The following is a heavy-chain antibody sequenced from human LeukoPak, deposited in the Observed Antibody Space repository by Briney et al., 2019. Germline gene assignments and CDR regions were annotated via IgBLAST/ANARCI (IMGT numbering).Heavy chain of an antibody. D-gene: IGHD1-26*01. J-gene: IGHJ4*02. V-gene: IGHV3-23*01. CDR1: GFTFSSYA. Sequence: GGSLRLSCTVSGFTFSSYAMSWVRQAPGKGLEWVSGITGSGDSTYYADSVKGRFTISRDNSRNTLYLRMNSLRAEDTAVYYCANTLVAATRDYWGQGTLVTVSS. CDR3: ANTLVAATRDY. CDR2: ITGSGDST.